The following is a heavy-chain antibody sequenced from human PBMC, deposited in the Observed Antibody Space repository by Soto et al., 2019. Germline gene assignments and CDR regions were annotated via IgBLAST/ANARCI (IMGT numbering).Heavy chain of an antibody. D-gene: IGHD1-1*01. CDR1: GYSFNDYY. V-gene: IGHV1-46*02. CDR2: INSSGGST. J-gene: IGHJ1*01. Sequence: QVQLVQSGGEVRKPGASVKLSCKASGYSFNDYYIHWVRQGPGQALEWIGMINSSGGSTTYAERFQDRLTLTRDKSTTTVYLERTRLSSADTANYYCASMTTLTGLERFQDWGQVTLVSVSS. CDR3: ASMTTLTGLERFQD.